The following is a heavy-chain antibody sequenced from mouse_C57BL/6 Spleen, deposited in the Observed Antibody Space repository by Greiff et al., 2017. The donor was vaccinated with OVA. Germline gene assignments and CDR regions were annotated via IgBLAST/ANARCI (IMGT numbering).Heavy chain of an antibody. CDR2: ILPGSGST. V-gene: IGHV1-9*01. CDR1: GYTFTGYW. Sequence: QVQLQQSGAELMRPGASVKLSCTATGYTFTGYWIEWVKQRPGHGLEWIGEILPGSGSTNYNEKFQGKATFTADTSSNTAYMQLSSLTTEDSAIYSWARSGDSSGYQAWFAYWGQGTLVTVSA. D-gene: IGHD3-2*02. CDR3: ARSGDSSGYQAWFAY. J-gene: IGHJ3*01.